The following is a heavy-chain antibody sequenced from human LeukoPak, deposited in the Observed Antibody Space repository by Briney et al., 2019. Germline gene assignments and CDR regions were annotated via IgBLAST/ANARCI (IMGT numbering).Heavy chain of an antibody. CDR1: GFTFSDYN. Sequence: GGSLRLSCAASGFTFSDYNMNWVRQAPGKGLEWVAVISYDGSNKYYADSVKGRFTISRDNSKNTLYLQMNSLRAEDTAVYYCVRGWYYFDYWGQGTLVTVSS. CDR3: VRGWYYFDY. J-gene: IGHJ4*02. CDR2: ISYDGSNK. V-gene: IGHV3-30*03.